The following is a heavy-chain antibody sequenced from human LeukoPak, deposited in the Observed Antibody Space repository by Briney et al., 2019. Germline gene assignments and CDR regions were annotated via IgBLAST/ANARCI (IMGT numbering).Heavy chain of an antibody. V-gene: IGHV1-2*02. Sequence: GASVKVSCKASGYTFTVFYMHWERQAPGQGLEWMGWINPNSGGTNYAQKFQGRVTMTRDTSISTVYMELSRLRSDDTAVYYCARSKVYPNDYWGQGSLVTVSS. CDR3: ARSKVYPNDY. J-gene: IGHJ4*02. CDR2: INPNSGGT. CDR1: GYTFTVFY. D-gene: IGHD1-14*01.